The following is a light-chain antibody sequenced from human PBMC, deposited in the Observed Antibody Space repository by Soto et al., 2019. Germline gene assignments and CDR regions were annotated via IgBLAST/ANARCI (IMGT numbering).Light chain of an antibody. J-gene: IGLJ2*01. V-gene: IGLV2-14*01. Sequence: SALTQPASVSGSPGQSITISCTGTSSDGGGYNYVSWYQQPPGKAPKLMIYDVSTRPSGVSNRFSGSKSGNTASLTIAGLQAEDEADYYCSSYTSSTVVFGGGTKLTVL. CDR3: SSYTSSTVV. CDR2: DVS. CDR1: SSDGGGYNY.